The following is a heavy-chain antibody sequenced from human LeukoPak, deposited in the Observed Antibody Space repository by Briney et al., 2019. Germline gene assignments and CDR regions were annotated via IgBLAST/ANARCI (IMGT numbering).Heavy chain of an antibody. CDR3: ARLGLETYGSRGYYYLDY. CDR2: IYPGDSDT. CDR1: GYSFTNYW. J-gene: IGHJ4*02. D-gene: IGHD3-22*01. V-gene: IGHV5-51*01. Sequence: GESLRISCKTSGYSFTNYWIGWERQMPGKGMEWMGTIYPGDSDTRYSPSFQGQVTISADKSISTAYLQWSSLKASDTAMYYCARLGLETYGSRGYYYLDYWGQGALVAVSS.